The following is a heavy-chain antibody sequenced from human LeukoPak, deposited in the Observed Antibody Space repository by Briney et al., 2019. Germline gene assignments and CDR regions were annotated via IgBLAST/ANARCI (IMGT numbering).Heavy chain of an antibody. V-gene: IGHV3-30*04. CDR1: GFTFSSYA. J-gene: IGHJ4*02. CDR2: ISYDGSNK. Sequence: GRSLRLSCAASGFTFSSYAMHWVRQAPGKGLEWVAVISYDGSNKYYADSVKGRFTISRDNSKNTLYLQMNSLKTEDTAVYYCTTDRRYCSGGSCYPYYFDYWGQGTLVTVSS. D-gene: IGHD2-15*01. CDR3: TTDRRYCSGGSCYPYYFDY.